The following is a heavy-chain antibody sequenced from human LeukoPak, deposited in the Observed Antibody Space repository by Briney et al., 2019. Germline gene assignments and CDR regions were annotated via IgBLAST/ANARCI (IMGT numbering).Heavy chain of an antibody. D-gene: IGHD1-1*01. Sequence: GGSLRLSYAASGFTVSSNYMNWVRQAPGKGLGWVSVIYSGGSTYYADSVKGRFTISRDNSKNTLYLQMNSLRAEDTAVYYCARGGYSWAFDIWGQGTMVTVSS. CDR3: ARGGYSWAFDI. V-gene: IGHV3-66*01. J-gene: IGHJ3*02. CDR1: GFTVSSNY. CDR2: IYSGGST.